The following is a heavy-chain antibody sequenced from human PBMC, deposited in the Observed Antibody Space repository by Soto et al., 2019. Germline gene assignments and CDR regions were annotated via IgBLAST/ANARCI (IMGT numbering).Heavy chain of an antibody. Sequence: QVQLVESGGGVVQPGRSLRLSCAASGFTFSNYGMHWVRQAPGKGPEWVTIMSHDGNNKYYANSVKGRFTISRDNSKSTLYLQMDSLRAEDTAVYYCVKVVYCGSTGCLRNIVHFWGKGTMVTVSP. CDR3: VKVVYCGSTGCLRNIVHF. V-gene: IGHV3-30*18. J-gene: IGHJ4*02. D-gene: IGHD2-2*01. CDR1: GFTFSNYG. CDR2: MSHDGNNK.